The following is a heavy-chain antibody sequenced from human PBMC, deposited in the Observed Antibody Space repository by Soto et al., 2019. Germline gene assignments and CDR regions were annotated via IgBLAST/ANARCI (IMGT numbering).Heavy chain of an antibody. CDR2: ISGSGGST. Sequence: GGSLRLSCAASGFTFSSYAMSWVRQAPGKGLEWVSAISGSGGSTYYADSVKGRFTISRDNSKNTLYLQMNSLRAEDTAVYYCAKGIVVVPAAFNWFDPWGQGTLVTVSS. D-gene: IGHD2-2*01. CDR3: AKGIVVVPAAFNWFDP. CDR1: GFTFSSYA. V-gene: IGHV3-23*01. J-gene: IGHJ5*02.